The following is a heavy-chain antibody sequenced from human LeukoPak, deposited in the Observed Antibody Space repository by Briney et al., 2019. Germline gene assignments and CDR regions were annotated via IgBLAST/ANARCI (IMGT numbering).Heavy chain of an antibody. CDR2: ITSSSSYI. Sequence: GGSLRLSCAASGFTFSSYGMNWVRQAPGMGLEWVSSITSSSSYIYYADSVKGRFTISRDNAKNSLYLQMNSLRAEDTAVYYCARSYSSSRGTFDYWGQGTLVTVPS. CDR3: ARSYSSSRGTFDY. V-gene: IGHV3-21*01. D-gene: IGHD6-6*01. J-gene: IGHJ4*02. CDR1: GFTFSSYG.